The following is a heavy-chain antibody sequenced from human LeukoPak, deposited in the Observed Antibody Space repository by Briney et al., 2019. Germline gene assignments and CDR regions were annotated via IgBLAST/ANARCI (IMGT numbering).Heavy chain of an antibody. V-gene: IGHV3-21*01. CDR3: AREHLQYSSGWRENWFDG. Sequence: GGSLRLSCAASGFTFSSYSMNWVRQAPGQGLEWVSSISSSSSYIYYADSVKGRFTISRDNAKNSLYLQMNSLRAEDTAVYYCAREHLQYSSGWRENWFDGWGQGTLVTVSS. CDR2: ISSSSSYI. J-gene: IGHJ5*02. D-gene: IGHD6-19*01. CDR1: GFTFSSYS.